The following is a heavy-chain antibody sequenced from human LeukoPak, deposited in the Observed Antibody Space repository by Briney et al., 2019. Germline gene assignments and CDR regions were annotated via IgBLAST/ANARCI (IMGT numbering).Heavy chain of an antibody. D-gene: IGHD2-2*01. Sequence: GGSLRLSCAASGFNFDTYFMAWVRQAPGKGLEWVSVIYSGGSTYYADSVKGRFTISRDNSKNTLYLQMNSLRAEDTAVYYCAAQGYCSSTSCPASHFDYWGQGTLVTVSS. CDR1: GFNFDTYF. J-gene: IGHJ4*02. CDR3: AAQGYCSSTSCPASHFDY. V-gene: IGHV3-53*01. CDR2: IYSGGST.